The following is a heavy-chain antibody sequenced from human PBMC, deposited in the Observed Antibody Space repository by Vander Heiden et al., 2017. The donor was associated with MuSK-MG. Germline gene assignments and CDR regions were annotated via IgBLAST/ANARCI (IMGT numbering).Heavy chain of an antibody. CDR3: GREWLFSSPTLDY. V-gene: IGHV7-4-1*02. CDR1: GYTFTSYA. D-gene: IGHD6-19*01. CDR2: INTNTVNP. J-gene: IGHJ4*02. Sequence: QVQLGQSGSEMQKPGASGKASWRASGYTFTSYAMNWVRQAPGQGLDWMGWINTNTVNPTYAQWVTGPFVFSFDPSLSTAYLQISSLKAEDTAVYYCGREWLFSSPTLDYWGQGTLVTVSA.